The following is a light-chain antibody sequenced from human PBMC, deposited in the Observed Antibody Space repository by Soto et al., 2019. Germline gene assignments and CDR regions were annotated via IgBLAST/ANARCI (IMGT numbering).Light chain of an antibody. V-gene: IGKV3-20*01. Sequence: EIVLTQSPGTLSLSPGERATLSCRASQSVSSSYLAWYQQKPGQAPRLLIYDASSRATGIPDRFSGSGSGTDFTLTISRLEPEDFAVYYCQQYGSFPGTFGQGTKLEIK. J-gene: IGKJ2*01. CDR3: QQYGSFPGT. CDR2: DAS. CDR1: QSVSSSY.